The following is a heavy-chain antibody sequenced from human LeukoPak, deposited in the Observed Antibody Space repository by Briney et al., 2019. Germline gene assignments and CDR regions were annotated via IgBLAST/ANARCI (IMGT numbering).Heavy chain of an antibody. V-gene: IGHV3-66*01. CDR1: GFTVSSNY. D-gene: IGHD3-22*01. J-gene: IGHJ4*02. CDR3: ARGYLDSSGYYIFDY. CDR2: IYSGGST. Sequence: GGSLRLSCAASGFTVSSNYMSWVRLAPGKGLEWVSVIYSGGSTYYADSVKGRFTISRDNAKNSLYLQMNSLRAEDTAVYYCARGYLDSSGYYIFDYWGQGTLVTVSS.